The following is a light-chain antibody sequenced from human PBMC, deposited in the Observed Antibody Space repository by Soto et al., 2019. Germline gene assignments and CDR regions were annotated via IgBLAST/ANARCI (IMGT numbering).Light chain of an antibody. CDR3: QQHSSWSVT. CDR2: ATS. J-gene: IGKJ3*01. CDR1: QSIGNY. V-gene: IGKV3-11*01. Sequence: EVVLTQSPATLSLSPGEGATLSCRASQSIGNYLAWYQQKPGQVPRLLIYATSNRSTVIPARFSGSGSGTDFTLTISSLEPEDFAVYYCQQHSSWSVTFGLGTKVDIQ.